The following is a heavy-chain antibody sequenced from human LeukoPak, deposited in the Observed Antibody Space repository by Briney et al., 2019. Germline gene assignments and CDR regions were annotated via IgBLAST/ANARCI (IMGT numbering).Heavy chain of an antibody. V-gene: IGHV4-30-4*08. Sequence: SETLSLTCTVSGGSISSGDYYWSWIRQPPGKGLEWIGYIYYIGSTYYNPSLKSRVTISVDTSKKQFSLKLSSVTAADTAVYYCARDSSWFYFDYWGQGTLVTVSS. CDR3: ARDSSWFYFDY. J-gene: IGHJ4*02. CDR1: GGSISSGDYY. D-gene: IGHD3-10*01. CDR2: IYYIGST.